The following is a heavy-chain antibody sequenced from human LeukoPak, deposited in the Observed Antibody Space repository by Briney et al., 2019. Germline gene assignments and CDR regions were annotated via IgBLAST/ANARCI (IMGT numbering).Heavy chain of an antibody. CDR2: ISSSSSTI. J-gene: IGHJ4*02. CDR3: ARDPLTARGYFDY. V-gene: IGHV3-48*01. CDR1: GFTFSSYS. Sequence: GGSLRLSCAASGFTFSSYSMNWARQAPGKGLEWVSYISSSSSTIYYADSVKGRFTISRDNSKNTLYLQMNSLRAEDTAVYYCARDPLTARGYFDYWGQGTLVTVSS. D-gene: IGHD3-16*01.